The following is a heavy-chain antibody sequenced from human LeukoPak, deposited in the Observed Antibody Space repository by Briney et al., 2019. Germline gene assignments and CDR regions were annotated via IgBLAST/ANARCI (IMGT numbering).Heavy chain of an antibody. V-gene: IGHV3-33*08. CDR3: ARVKRFGELFGSWGSYYYYMDV. CDR1: GFTFSDYA. D-gene: IGHD3-10*01. J-gene: IGHJ6*03. Sequence: GGSLRLSCAASGFTFSDYAMHWVRQAPGKGLEWVAVIWYSGSNKYYADSVKGRFTISRDNAKNSLYLQMNSLRAEDTAVYYCARVKRFGELFGSWGSYYYYMDVWGKGTTVTVSS. CDR2: IWYSGSNK.